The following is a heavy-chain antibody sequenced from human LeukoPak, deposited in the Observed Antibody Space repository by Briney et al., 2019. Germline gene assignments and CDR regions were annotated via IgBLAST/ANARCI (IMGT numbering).Heavy chain of an antibody. CDR3: ARSGYYDSSGYYFDY. D-gene: IGHD3-22*01. CDR2: INPSGGST. V-gene: IGHV1-46*01. J-gene: IGHJ4*02. Sequence: GASVKVSCKASGYTFTSYYMHWVRQAPGQGLEWMGLINPSGGSTSNAQKFQGRVTMTRDTSTSTVYMELSSLRSEDTAVYYCARSGYYDSSGYYFDYWGQGTLVTVSS. CDR1: GYTFTSYY.